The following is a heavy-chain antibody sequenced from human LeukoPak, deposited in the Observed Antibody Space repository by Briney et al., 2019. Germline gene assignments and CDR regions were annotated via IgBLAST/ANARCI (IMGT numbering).Heavy chain of an antibody. Sequence: SETLSLTCTVSGGSTSSSYWSWIRQPAGKGLEWIGRLSPSGSTNYNPSLKSRVTMSVDTSKNQFSLELRSVTAADTAVYYCARDPNSALWGQGTLVTVSS. J-gene: IGHJ4*02. V-gene: IGHV4-4*07. CDR2: LSPSGST. CDR3: ARDPNSAL. D-gene: IGHD4-23*01. CDR1: GGSTSSSY.